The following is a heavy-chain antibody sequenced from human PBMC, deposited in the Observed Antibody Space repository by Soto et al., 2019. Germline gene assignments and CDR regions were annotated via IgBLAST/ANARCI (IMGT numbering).Heavy chain of an antibody. Sequence: PGGSLRLSCAASGFTFGDYYMSWIRQAPGKGLEWVSYISSSGSTIYYADSVKGRFTISRDNAKNSLYLQMNSLRAEDTAVYYCATSIWSGYSLAGYYYGRDVWGQGTTVTVSS. CDR3: ATSIWSGYSLAGYYYGRDV. CDR1: GFTFGDYY. D-gene: IGHD3-3*01. V-gene: IGHV3-11*01. J-gene: IGHJ6*02. CDR2: ISSSGSTI.